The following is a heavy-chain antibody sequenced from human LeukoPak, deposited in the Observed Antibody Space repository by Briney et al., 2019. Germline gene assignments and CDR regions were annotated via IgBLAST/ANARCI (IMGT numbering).Heavy chain of an antibody. CDR1: GFTFSSYG. CDR2: IWYDGSNK. V-gene: IGHV3-33*06. CDR3: AKRIYGFPPDY. Sequence: GGSLRLSCAASGFTFSSYGMHWVRQAPGKGLEWVAVIWYDGSNKYYADSVKGRFTISRGNSKNTLYLQMNSLRAEDTAVYYCAKRIYGFPPDYWGQGTLVTVSS. J-gene: IGHJ4*02. D-gene: IGHD5-12*01.